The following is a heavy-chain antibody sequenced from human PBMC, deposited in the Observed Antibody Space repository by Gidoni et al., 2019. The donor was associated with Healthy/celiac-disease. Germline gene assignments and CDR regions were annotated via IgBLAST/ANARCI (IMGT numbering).Heavy chain of an antibody. D-gene: IGHD3-9*01. J-gene: IGHJ4*02. CDR3: ARDLTIFPAAYFDY. CDR2: ISSSSSYI. CDR1: GFTFSSYS. Sequence: EVQLVESGGGLVKPGGSLRLSCAASGFTFSSYSMNWVRQAPGKGLGWVSSISSSSSYIYYADSVKGRFTISRDNAKNSLYLQMNSLRAEDTAVYYCARDLTIFPAAYFDYWGQGTLVTVSS. V-gene: IGHV3-21*01.